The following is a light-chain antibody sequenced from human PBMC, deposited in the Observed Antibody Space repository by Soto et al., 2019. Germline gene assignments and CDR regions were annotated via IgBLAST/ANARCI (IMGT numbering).Light chain of an antibody. CDR2: DAS. V-gene: IGKV1-33*01. CDR1: QNINNY. CDR3: QKYENLPT. J-gene: IGKJ5*01. Sequence: DIQMTQSPSTLSASVGDRVTITCQASQNINNYLNWYQQKPGRAPKLLIYDASNLEAGVPSRFRGSGSGTDFTFTISRLQPEDIATYYCQKYENLPTFGQGTRLEIK.